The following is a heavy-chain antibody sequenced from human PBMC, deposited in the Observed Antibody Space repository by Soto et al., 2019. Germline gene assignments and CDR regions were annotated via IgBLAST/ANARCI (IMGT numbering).Heavy chain of an antibody. J-gene: IGHJ6*02. D-gene: IGHD3-10*01. V-gene: IGHV1-3*01. CDR2: INAGNGKT. CDR1: GYTFTSYA. CDR3: ARGGSSMVRVADG. Sequence: ASVKVSFKASGYTFTSYAMHWVRQAPGQRLEWMGWINAGNGKTKYSLQFQGRVTITRDTSASTAYMDLSSLRSEDTAVYYCARGGSSMVRVADGWGQGNTVTFSS.